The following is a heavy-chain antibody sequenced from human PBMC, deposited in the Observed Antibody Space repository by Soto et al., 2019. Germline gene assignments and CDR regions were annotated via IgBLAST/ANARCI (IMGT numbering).Heavy chain of an antibody. CDR2: IIPIFGTA. CDR3: ASVGMHDRQQLDWFDH. J-gene: IGHJ5*02. CDR1: GGTFSSYA. Sequence: AVKVSCKASGGTFSSYAISWVRQAPGQGLEWMGGIIPIFGTANYAQKFQGRVTITADKSTSTAYMELSSLRSEDTAVYYCASVGMHDRQQLDWFDHWRQGNLVPASS. D-gene: IGHD6-13*01. V-gene: IGHV1-69*06.